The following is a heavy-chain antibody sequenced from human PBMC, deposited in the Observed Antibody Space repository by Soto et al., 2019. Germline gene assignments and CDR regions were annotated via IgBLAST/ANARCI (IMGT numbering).Heavy chain of an antibody. D-gene: IGHD3-9*01. J-gene: IGHJ5*02. Sequence: ASVKVSCKASGYTFTSYGISWVREAPGQGLELMGWISAYNGNTNYAQKLQGRVTMTTDTSTSTAYMELRSLRSDDTAVYYCARDLRYFDWPPPGDWFDPWGQGTLVTVSS. CDR3: ARDLRYFDWPPPGDWFDP. V-gene: IGHV1-18*01. CDR1: GYTFTSYG. CDR2: ISAYNGNT.